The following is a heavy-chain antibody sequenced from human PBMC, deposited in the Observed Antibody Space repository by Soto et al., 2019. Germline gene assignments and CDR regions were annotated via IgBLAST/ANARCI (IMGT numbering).Heavy chain of an antibody. D-gene: IGHD4-17*01. CDR2: ISYDGRNK. J-gene: IGHJ4*02. Sequence: QVQLVESGGGVVQPGRSLRLSCAASGVTFSSYGMHWVRQAPGKGLEWVAVISYDGRNKYYGDSVKGRFTISRDNSKNTLYLHMNSLRAEDTAVYYCAKDRLDLLDYGDYLSSLDYWGQGTLVTVSS. CDR3: AKDRLDLLDYGDYLSSLDY. CDR1: GVTFSSYG. V-gene: IGHV3-30*18.